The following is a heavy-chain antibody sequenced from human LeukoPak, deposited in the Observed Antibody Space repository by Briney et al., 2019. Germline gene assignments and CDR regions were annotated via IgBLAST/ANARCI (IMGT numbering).Heavy chain of an antibody. CDR3: ARDNRDYGDYVLYYYGMDV. Sequence: QPGGSLRLSCAASGFTFSSYGLHWVRQAPGKGLEWVAVIWYDGSKKYYADSVKGRFTISRDDSKNSLYPQMNSLRAEDTAVYYCARDNRDYGDYVLYYYGMDVWGKGTTVTVSS. CDR1: GFTFSSYG. J-gene: IGHJ6*04. CDR2: IWYDGSKK. V-gene: IGHV3-33*01. D-gene: IGHD4-17*01.